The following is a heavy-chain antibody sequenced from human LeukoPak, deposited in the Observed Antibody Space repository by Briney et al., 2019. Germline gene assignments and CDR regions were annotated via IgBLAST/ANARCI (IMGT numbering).Heavy chain of an antibody. V-gene: IGHV3-48*03. CDR1: GFTFSSYE. CDR2: ISSSGSTI. D-gene: IGHD2-21*02. J-gene: IGHJ4*02. CDR3: AKDGRSYCGGDCYEDY. Sequence: QPGGSLRLSCAASGFTFSSYEMTWVRQAPGKGLEWVSYISSSGSTIYYADSVKGRFTISRDNSKNTLYLQMNSLRAEDTAVYYCAKDGRSYCGGDCYEDYWGQGTLVTVSS.